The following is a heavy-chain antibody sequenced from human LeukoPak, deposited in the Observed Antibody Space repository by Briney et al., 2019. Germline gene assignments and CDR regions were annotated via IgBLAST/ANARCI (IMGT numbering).Heavy chain of an antibody. D-gene: IGHD6-13*01. J-gene: IGHJ4*02. CDR3: ARVGYTGTWYSSPPFDY. Sequence: AGGSLRLSCAVSGFTVSTNYMSWVRQAPGKGLEWVSIIYSGGSTYYANSVKGRFTISRDNSKNTVYVQMNSLRAEDTAVYYCARVGYTGTWYSSPPFDYWGQGTLVTVSS. CDR2: IYSGGST. V-gene: IGHV3-66*01. CDR1: GFTVSTNY.